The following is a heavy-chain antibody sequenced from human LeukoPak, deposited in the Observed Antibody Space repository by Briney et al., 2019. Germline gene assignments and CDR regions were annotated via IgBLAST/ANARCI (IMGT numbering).Heavy chain of an antibody. Sequence: SETLSLTCTVSGGSISSYYWSWIRQPPGKGLEWIGYIYYSGSTNYNPSLKSRVTISVDTSKNQFSLQLNSVTPEDTAVYYCARVSLWFGAPLLAFDIWGQGTMVTVSS. CDR2: IYYSGST. CDR3: ARVSLWFGAPLLAFDI. CDR1: GGSISSYY. V-gene: IGHV4-59*12. D-gene: IGHD3-10*01. J-gene: IGHJ3*02.